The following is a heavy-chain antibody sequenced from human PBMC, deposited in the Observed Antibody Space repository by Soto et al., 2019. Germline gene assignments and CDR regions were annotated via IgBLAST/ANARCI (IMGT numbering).Heavy chain of an antibody. CDR3: ARLRASSWYLGGYLDY. CDR1: GFTFSYYY. D-gene: IGHD6-13*01. CDR2: IVIVSDFT. V-gene: IGHV3-11*06. J-gene: IGHJ4*02. Sequence: GSLRLSCTASGFTFSYYYMSWIRQAPGKGLEWVSYIVIVSDFTHYADSVKGRFTISRDNAKNSLYLEMNSLRAGDTAVYYCARLRASSWYLGGYLDYWGQGTLVTVSS.